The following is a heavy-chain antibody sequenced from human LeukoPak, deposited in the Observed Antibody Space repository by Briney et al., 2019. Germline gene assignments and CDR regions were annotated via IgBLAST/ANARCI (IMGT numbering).Heavy chain of an antibody. CDR2: MNPNSGNT. D-gene: IGHD6-25*01. Sequence: VASVKVSCKASGYTFTSYDINWVRQATGQGLEWMGWMNPNSGNTGYAQEFQGRVTMTRNTSISTAYMELSSLRSEDTAVYYCARRVGFRYDYWGQGTLVTVSS. J-gene: IGHJ4*02. CDR3: ARRVGFRYDY. CDR1: GYTFTSYD. V-gene: IGHV1-8*01.